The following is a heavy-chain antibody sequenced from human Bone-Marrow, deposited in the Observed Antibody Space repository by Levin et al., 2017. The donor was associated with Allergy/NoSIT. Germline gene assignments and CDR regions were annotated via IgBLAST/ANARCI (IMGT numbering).Heavy chain of an antibody. D-gene: IGHD2-2*01. CDR3: ARAGASCYCWGWFDP. CDR2: INPNSGGT. V-gene: IGHV1-2*02. J-gene: IGHJ5*02. Sequence: ASVKVSCKASGYTFTGYYMHWVRQAPGQGLEWMGWINPNSGGTNYAQKFQGRVTMTRDTSISTAYMELSRLRSDDTAVYYCARAGASCYCWGWFDPWGQGTLVTVSS. CDR1: GYTFTGYY.